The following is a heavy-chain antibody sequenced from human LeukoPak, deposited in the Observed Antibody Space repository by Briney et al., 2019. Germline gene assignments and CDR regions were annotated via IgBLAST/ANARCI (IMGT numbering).Heavy chain of an antibody. Sequence: PSETLSLTCAVSGYSISSGYYWGWIRQPPGKGLEWIGSIYHSGSTYYNPSPKSRVTISVDTSKNQFSLKLSSVTAADTAVYYCARQGYCSSTSCYKGGGSYFDYWGQGTLVTVPS. CDR2: IYHSGST. J-gene: IGHJ4*02. D-gene: IGHD2-2*02. CDR1: GYSISSGYY. V-gene: IGHV4-38-2*01. CDR3: ARQGYCSSTSCYKGGGSYFDY.